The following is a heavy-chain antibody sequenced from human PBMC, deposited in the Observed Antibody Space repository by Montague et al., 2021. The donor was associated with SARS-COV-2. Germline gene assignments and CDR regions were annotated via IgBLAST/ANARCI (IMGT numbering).Heavy chain of an antibody. CDR1: GGSFSGFY. J-gene: IGHJ6*03. CDR3: ARVMEGVKMVLVVLGFYYYMGV. D-gene: IGHD3-22*01. V-gene: IGHV4-34*01. CDR2: INQSGSI. Sequence: SETLSLTCVVSGGSFSGFYWSWVRQSPGEGLEWIGDINQSGSINYIPSLMSLVTILVDTFKNQFSLKLTSVTAAGTAVYYWARVMEGVKMVLVVLGFYYYMGVWGEGARVSVSS.